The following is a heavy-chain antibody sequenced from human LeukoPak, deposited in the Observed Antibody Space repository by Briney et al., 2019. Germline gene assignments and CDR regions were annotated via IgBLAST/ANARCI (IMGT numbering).Heavy chain of an antibody. CDR1: GITFSSYA. CDR3: ARLFQGSY. D-gene: IGHD1-26*01. J-gene: IGHJ4*02. V-gene: IGHV4-39*01. CDR2: IYYSGST. Sequence: PGGSLRLSCAASGITFSSYAMSWVRQPPGKGLEWIGSIYYSGSTYYNPSLKSRVTISVDTSKNQFSLKLSSVTAADTAVYYCARLFQGSYWGQGTLVTVSS.